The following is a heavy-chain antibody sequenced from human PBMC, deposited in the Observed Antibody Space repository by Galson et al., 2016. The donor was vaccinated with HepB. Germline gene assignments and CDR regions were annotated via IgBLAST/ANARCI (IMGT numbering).Heavy chain of an antibody. J-gene: IGHJ3*01. V-gene: IGHV4-61*02. CDR3: AREQRDGRNDDSFDV. CDR2: IYSSGKT. Sequence: TLSLTCSVSGGSITIGLYYWSWVRQPAGRGLEWIGRIYSSGKTNYNPSLKSRVAMLLDMSKNQFSLTLKSVTDADTAVYYCAREQRDGRNDDSFDVWGQGTMVTVSS. CDR1: GGSITIGLYY. D-gene: IGHD5-24*01.